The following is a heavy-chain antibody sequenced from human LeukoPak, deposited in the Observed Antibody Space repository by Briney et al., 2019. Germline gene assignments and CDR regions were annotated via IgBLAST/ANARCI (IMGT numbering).Heavy chain of an antibody. Sequence: GGSLRLSCAASGFTFSSYATSWVRQAPGRGLEWVSAISGSGGSTYYADSVKGRFTISRDNSKNTLYLQMNSLRAEDTAVYYCASKRGTYYYDSSGYYDAFDIWGQGTMVTVSS. D-gene: IGHD3-22*01. CDR1: GFTFSSYA. V-gene: IGHV3-23*01. CDR2: ISGSGGST. CDR3: ASKRGTYYYDSSGYYDAFDI. J-gene: IGHJ3*02.